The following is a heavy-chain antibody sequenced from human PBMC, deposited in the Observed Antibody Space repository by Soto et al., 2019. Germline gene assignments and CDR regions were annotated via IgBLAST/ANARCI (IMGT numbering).Heavy chain of an antibody. Sequence: GSLRLSCAASGFTFSSYWMSWVRQAPGKGLEWVANIKQDGSEKYYVDSVKGRFTISRDNAKNSLYLQMNSLRAEDTAVHYCARVGSSSWYFYYYGMDVWGQGTTVTVSS. D-gene: IGHD6-13*01. CDR1: GFTFSSYW. V-gene: IGHV3-7*04. J-gene: IGHJ6*02. CDR3: ARVGSSSWYFYYYGMDV. CDR2: IKQDGSEK.